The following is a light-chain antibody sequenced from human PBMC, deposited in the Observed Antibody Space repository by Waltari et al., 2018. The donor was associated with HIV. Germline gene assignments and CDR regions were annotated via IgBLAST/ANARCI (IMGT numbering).Light chain of an antibody. CDR1: SPNVGSYSL. Sequence: QSALTQPASVSGSLGQSITISCTGASPNVGSYSLVSWYQNRPGQAPTLIIYDDSKLPLGISSLFSGSKSGNTASLTISGLQSEDEADYYCCSYGGDDTLVFGGGTKVTAL. J-gene: IGLJ3*02. CDR2: DDS. V-gene: IGLV2-23*01. CDR3: CSYGGDDTLV.